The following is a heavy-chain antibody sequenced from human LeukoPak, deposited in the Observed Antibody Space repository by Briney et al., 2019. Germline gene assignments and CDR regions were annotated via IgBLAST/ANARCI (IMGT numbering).Heavy chain of an antibody. J-gene: IGHJ4*02. D-gene: IGHD3-10*01. CDR2: INSDGSST. CDR3: AKEGHHSGPYVDY. Sequence: GGSLRLSCAASGFTFSSFWMHWVRQAPGKGLVWVSRINSDGSSTSYADSVKGRFTISRDNSKNTLYLQMNSLRAEDTAVYYCAKEGHHSGPYVDYWGQGTLVTVSS. CDR1: GFTFSSFW. V-gene: IGHV3-74*01.